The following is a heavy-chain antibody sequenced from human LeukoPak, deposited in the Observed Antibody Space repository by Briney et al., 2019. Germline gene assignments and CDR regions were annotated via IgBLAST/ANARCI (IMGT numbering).Heavy chain of an antibody. D-gene: IGHD6-19*01. J-gene: IGHJ4*02. V-gene: IGHV4-59*01. CDR3: ARGGIAVNRPFDN. CDR1: SDSISSYY. Sequence: SETLSLTCTVSSDSISSYYWNWIRQPPGKGLEWIGYISDSGSTKYNPSLKSRVTISIDTSKIQFSLKLSSVTAADTAVYYCARGGIAVNRPFDNWGQGTLVSVSS. CDR2: ISDSGST.